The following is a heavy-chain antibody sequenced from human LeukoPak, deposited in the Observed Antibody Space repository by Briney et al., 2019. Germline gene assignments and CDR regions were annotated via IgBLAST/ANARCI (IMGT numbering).Heavy chain of an antibody. V-gene: IGHV3-53*01. CDR3: AGGTDDYNIYGE. Sequence: GGSLRLSCAASGFTVSTKYMSWVRQAPGKGLEWVSVIYSGGNTYYTDSVKGRFTISRDNSKNTLYLQMNSLRAEDTAVYYCAGGTDDYNIYGEWGQGTLVTVSS. CDR1: GFTVSTKY. D-gene: IGHD5-24*01. J-gene: IGHJ4*02. CDR2: IYSGGNT.